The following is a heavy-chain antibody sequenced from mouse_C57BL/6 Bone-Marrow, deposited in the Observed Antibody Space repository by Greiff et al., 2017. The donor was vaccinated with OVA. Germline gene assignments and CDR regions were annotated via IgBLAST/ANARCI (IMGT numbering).Heavy chain of an antibody. Sequence: EVNVVESGGGLVQSGRSLRLSCAPSGFTFSDFYMEWVRQAPGKGLEWIAASRNKANDYTTEYSASVKGRFIVSRDTSQSILYLQMNALRAEDTAIYYCARDAWGGSSEGKPSYAMDYWGQGTSVTVSS. D-gene: IGHD1-1*01. V-gene: IGHV7-1*01. J-gene: IGHJ4*01. CDR1: GFTFSDFY. CDR3: ARDAWGGSSEGKPSYAMDY. CDR2: SRNKANDYTT.